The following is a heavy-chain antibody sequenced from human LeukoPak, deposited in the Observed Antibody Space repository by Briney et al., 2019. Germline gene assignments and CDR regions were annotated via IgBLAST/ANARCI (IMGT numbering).Heavy chain of an antibody. Sequence: PSETLSLTCAVSGYSITSGYYWGWIRQPPGKGLEWNGSINHSGTTYYHPSLKSRVTISVDTSKNQFSLNLSSVTAADTAFYYCVRDDTSGYDDYWGQGILVTVSS. D-gene: IGHD5-12*01. V-gene: IGHV4-38-2*02. J-gene: IGHJ4*02. CDR2: INHSGTT. CDR1: GYSITSGYY. CDR3: VRDDTSGYDDY.